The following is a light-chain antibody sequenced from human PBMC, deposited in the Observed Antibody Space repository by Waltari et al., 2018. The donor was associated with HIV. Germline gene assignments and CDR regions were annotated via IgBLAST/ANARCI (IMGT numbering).Light chain of an antibody. CDR1: QTISNY. J-gene: IGKJ3*01. CDR2: GGS. V-gene: IGKV1-39*01. CDR3: QQTYSLPLT. Sequence: DIEMTQSPSPLSASVGDRVSITCRASQTISNYLNWYQQKPGRVPLVLISGGSFRQGGVPSRFSASVSGTDFTLTISGLQPEDFATYYCQQTYSLPLTFGPGTKLDFK.